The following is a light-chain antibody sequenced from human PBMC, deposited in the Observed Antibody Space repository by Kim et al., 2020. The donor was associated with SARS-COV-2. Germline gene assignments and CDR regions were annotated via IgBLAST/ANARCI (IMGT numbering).Light chain of an antibody. V-gene: IGKV3-20*01. Sequence: PGERATLSCRASQSVTSSLLAWYQRTPGQAPRLLIFGASNRATGIPDRFSGSGSGRDFTLTISRLEPEDFAVYFCQQYGSSPLTFGRGTKV. CDR3: QQYGSSPLT. CDR2: GAS. J-gene: IGKJ1*01. CDR1: QSVTSSL.